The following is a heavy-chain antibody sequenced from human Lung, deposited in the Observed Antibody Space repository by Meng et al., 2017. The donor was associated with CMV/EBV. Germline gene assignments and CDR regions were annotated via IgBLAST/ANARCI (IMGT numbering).Heavy chain of an antibody. CDR3: ARDSPGGYGYFDS. Sequence: QVQLQASGPGLVKPSQTLSLTCTVSDGFTTSDDYYWSWIRQPPGKGLEWIGYIHYSGTTYYNPSLKSRIAISLDTSKNQFSLNLNSVTAADAAVYYCARDSPGGYGYFDSWGQGTLVTVSS. D-gene: IGHD5-12*01. CDR2: IHYSGTT. V-gene: IGHV4-30-4*01. CDR1: DGFTTSDDYY. J-gene: IGHJ4*02.